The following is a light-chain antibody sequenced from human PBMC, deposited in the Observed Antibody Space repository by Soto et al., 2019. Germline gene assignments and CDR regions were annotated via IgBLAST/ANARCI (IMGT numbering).Light chain of an antibody. CDR3: ATWDGSLTGYV. CDR1: SSNIGSNT. V-gene: IGLV1-44*01. J-gene: IGLJ1*01. CDR2: STD. Sequence: QSVLTQPPSASGALGQRVTISCSGGSSNIGSNTVNWYQQPPGTAPKLLICSTDQRPSGVSDRFSGSKSGTSASLAISGLQSEDEADYYCATWDGSLTGYVFGTGTKVTVL.